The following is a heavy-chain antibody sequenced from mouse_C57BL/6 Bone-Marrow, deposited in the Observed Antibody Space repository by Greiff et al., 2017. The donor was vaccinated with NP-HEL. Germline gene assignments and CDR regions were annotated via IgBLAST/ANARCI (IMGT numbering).Heavy chain of an antibody. CDR1: GYTFTSYW. V-gene: IGHV1-64*01. Sequence: QVQLQQPGAELVKPGASVKLSCKASGYTFTSYWMHWVKQRPGQGLEWIGMIHPNSGSTNYNEKFKSKATLTVDKSSSTAYMQLSSLTSEDSAVYYCERCWGLRPMDYWGQGTSVTVSS. CDR3: ERCWGLRPMDY. CDR2: IHPNSGST. D-gene: IGHD2-13*01. J-gene: IGHJ4*01.